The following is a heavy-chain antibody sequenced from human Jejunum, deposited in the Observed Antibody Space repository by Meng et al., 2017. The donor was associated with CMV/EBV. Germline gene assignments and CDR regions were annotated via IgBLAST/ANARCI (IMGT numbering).Heavy chain of an antibody. D-gene: IGHD3-16*02. CDR3: ATWITFGGVSVPPDY. Sequence: SGYTFTDYYMQWVQQAPGKGLEWMGLVDPEDGETIYAEKFQGRVTITADTSTDTAYMELSSLRSEDTAVYYCATWITFGGVSVPPDYWGQGTLVTVSS. J-gene: IGHJ4*02. V-gene: IGHV1-69-2*01. CDR1: GYTFTDYY. CDR2: VDPEDGET.